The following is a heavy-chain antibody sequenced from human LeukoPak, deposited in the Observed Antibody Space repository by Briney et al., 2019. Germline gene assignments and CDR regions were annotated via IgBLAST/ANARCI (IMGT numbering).Heavy chain of an antibody. CDR2: ISYDGSNK. J-gene: IGHJ6*03. CDR1: GFTLSSYA. Sequence: GGSLRLSCAASGFTLSSYAMHWVRQAPGKGLEWVAVISYDGSNKYYADSVKGRFTISRDNSKNTLYLQMNSLRAEDTAVYYCARGRGSGWYLDYYYMDVWGKGTTVTVSS. CDR3: ARGRGSGWYLDYYYMDV. D-gene: IGHD6-19*01. V-gene: IGHV3-30*04.